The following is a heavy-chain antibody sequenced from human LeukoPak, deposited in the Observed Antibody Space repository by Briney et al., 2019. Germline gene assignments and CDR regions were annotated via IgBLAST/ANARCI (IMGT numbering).Heavy chain of an antibody. Sequence: ASVKVSCKASGYTFTSYYMHWVRQAPGQGLEWMGWISAYNGNTNYAQKLQGRVTMTTDTSTSTAYMELRSLRSDDTAVYYCARLGGIAARPRWNYFDYWGQGTLVTVSS. D-gene: IGHD6-6*01. CDR1: GYTFTSYY. CDR3: ARLGGIAARPRWNYFDY. CDR2: ISAYNGNT. J-gene: IGHJ4*02. V-gene: IGHV1-18*04.